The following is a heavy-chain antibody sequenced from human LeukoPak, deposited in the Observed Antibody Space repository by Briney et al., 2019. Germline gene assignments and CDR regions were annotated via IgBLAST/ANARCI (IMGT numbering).Heavy chain of an antibody. J-gene: IGHJ4*02. CDR1: GFTFSSYA. CDR3: AKDGDSSGYPYYFDY. Sequence: GGSLRLSCAASGFTFSSYAMSWVRQAPGKGLEWVSAISGSGGSTYYADSVKGRFTISRDNSKNTLYLQMNSLRAEDTAVYYYAKDGDSSGYPYYFDYWGQGTLVTVSS. D-gene: IGHD3-22*01. CDR2: ISGSGGST. V-gene: IGHV3-23*01.